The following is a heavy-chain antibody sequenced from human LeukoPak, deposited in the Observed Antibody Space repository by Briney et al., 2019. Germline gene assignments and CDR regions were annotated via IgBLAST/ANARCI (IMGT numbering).Heavy chain of an antibody. Sequence: GASVKVSCKASGYTFTSYDINWVRQATGQGLEWTGWMNPNSGNTGYAQKFQGRVTITRNTSISTAYMELSSLRSEDTAVYYCARSGGWELLDAFDIWGQGTLVTVSS. CDR2: MNPNSGNT. CDR3: ARSGGWELLDAFDI. CDR1: GYTFTSYD. J-gene: IGHJ3*02. D-gene: IGHD1-26*01. V-gene: IGHV1-8*03.